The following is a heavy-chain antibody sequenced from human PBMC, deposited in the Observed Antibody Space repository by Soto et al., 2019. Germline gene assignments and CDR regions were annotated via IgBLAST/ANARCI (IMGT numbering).Heavy chain of an antibody. CDR2: VCYNGST. D-gene: IGHD6-19*01. J-gene: IGHJ4*02. CDR1: GGPIAPFS. Sequence: LEALSLPCTVSGGPIAPFSWTWIRQSPGKELESIVYVCYNGSTNYNPALKGRVTISVDTSKSHFSLRLSSVTASDTAVYYCARTRGRGKWLHFYFNXWGRASMVAAAX. CDR3: ARTRGRGKWLHFYFNX. V-gene: IGHV4-59*01.